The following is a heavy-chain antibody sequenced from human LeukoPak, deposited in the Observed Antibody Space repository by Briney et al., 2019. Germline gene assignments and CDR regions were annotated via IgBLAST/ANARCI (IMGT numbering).Heavy chain of an antibody. V-gene: IGHV1-18*01. CDR2: ISAYNGNT. D-gene: IGHD4-23*01. J-gene: IGHJ3*02. CDR1: GGTFSSYA. Sequence: ASVKVSCKASGGTFSSYAISWVRQAPGQGLEWMGWISAYNGNTNYAQKLQGRVTMTTDTSTSTAYMELRSLRSDDTAVYYCARADLVKNAFDIWGQGTMVTVSS. CDR3: ARADLVKNAFDI.